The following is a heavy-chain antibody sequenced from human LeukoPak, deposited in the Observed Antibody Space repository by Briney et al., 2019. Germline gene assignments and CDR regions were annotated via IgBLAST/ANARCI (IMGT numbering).Heavy chain of an antibody. CDR1: GFTVSSNY. J-gene: IGHJ4*02. D-gene: IGHD5-24*01. CDR3: ARVRDGYNSLFDY. V-gene: IGHV3-53*01. Sequence: GGSLRLSCAASGFTVSSNYTSWVRQAPGKGLEWVSAISGSGGSTYYADSVKGRFTISRENAKNSLYLQMNSLRAGDTAVYYCARVRDGYNSLFDYWGQGTLVTVSS. CDR2: ISGSGGST.